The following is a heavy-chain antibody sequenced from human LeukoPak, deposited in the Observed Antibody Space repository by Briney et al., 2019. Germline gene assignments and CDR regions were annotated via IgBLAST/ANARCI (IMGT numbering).Heavy chain of an antibody. CDR1: GFTFSSYW. CDR2: ITSDGSGI. CDR3: ASGRLVGAPDY. J-gene: IGHJ4*02. Sequence: QAGGSLRLSCAASGFTFSSYWMHWVRQPPGKGLGWVSRITSDGSGIDYADSVKGRFSTSRDNAKNTLYLQMNSLRAEDTAVYYCASGRLVGAPDYWGQGTLVTVSS. V-gene: IGHV3-74*01. D-gene: IGHD1-26*01.